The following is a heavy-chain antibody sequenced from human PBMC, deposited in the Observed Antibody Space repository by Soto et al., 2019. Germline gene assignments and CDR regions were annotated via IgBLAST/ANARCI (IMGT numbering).Heavy chain of an antibody. D-gene: IGHD4-17*01. J-gene: IGHJ4*02. CDR1: GGSISSRNW. CDR3: DSYGDYGRRGFFDY. CDR2: IYHSGST. V-gene: IGHV4-4*02. Sequence: QVQLQESGPGLGKPSGTLSLNCAVSGGSISSRNWWSWVRQPPVNGLEWIGEIYHSGSTNYNPSLKSRVTISVDKSKNQVSLKLSSVTAADTAVYYCDSYGDYGRRGFFDYWGQGTLVTVSS.